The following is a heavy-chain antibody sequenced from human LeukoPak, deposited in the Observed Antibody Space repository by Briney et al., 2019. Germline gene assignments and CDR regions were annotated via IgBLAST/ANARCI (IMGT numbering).Heavy chain of an antibody. D-gene: IGHD3-10*01. V-gene: IGHV5-51*01. CDR2: INPGDSDT. CDR3: ARQPGAGWFDP. Sequence: AGESLKISCQASGYSFTSSWIGWARQMPGKGLEWMAIINPGDSDTRYSPSFQGQVTISAGKSISTVYLQWGSLKASDTAMYYCARQPGAGWFDPWGQGTLVTVSS. CDR1: GYSFTSSW. J-gene: IGHJ5*02.